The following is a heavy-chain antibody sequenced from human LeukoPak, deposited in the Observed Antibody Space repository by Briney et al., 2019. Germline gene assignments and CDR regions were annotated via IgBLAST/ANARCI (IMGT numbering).Heavy chain of an antibody. V-gene: IGHV3-48*01. CDR3: ARATTRNYASFPDY. J-gene: IGHJ4*02. Sequence: PGGSLRLSCAASGFTFSSYSMNWVRQAPGKGLEWVSYISSSSSTIYYADSVKGRFTISRDNAKNSLYLQMNSLRAEDTAVYYCARATTRNYASFPDYWGQGTLVTVSS. D-gene: IGHD4-11*01. CDR2: ISSSSSTI. CDR1: GFTFSSYS.